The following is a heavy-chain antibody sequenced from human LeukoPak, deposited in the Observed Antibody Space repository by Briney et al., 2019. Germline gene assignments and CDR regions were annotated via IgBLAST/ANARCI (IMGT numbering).Heavy chain of an antibody. D-gene: IGHD6-19*01. V-gene: IGHV3-20*04. Sequence: GGSLRLSCAASGFTFDDYGMSWVRQAPGKGLEWVSGINWNGGSTGYADSVKGRFTISRDNAKNSLYLQMNSLRAEDTAVYYCATRVIAVAGTEEYFQHWGQGTLVTVSS. CDR2: INWNGGST. J-gene: IGHJ1*01. CDR3: ATRVIAVAGTEEYFQH. CDR1: GFTFDDYG.